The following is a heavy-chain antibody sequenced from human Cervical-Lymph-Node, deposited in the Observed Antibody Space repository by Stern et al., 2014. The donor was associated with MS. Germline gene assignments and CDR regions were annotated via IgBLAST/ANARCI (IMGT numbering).Heavy chain of an antibody. CDR3: ARHVQGFDY. Sequence: VQLVESGAEVKKPGESLKISCKLSGYSFTIYYIAWVRQMPGKGLEWMVVIYPYDSDTTYSPSFQGQVTISADKSITTACLQWSSLRASDTAMYYCARHVQGFDYWGQGTLVTVSS. V-gene: IGHV5-51*01. CDR2: IYPYDSDT. J-gene: IGHJ4*02. CDR1: GYSFTIYY.